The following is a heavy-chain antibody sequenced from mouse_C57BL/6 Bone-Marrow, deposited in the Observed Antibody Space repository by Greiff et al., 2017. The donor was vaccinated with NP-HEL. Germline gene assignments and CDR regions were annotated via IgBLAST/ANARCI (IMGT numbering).Heavy chain of an antibody. D-gene: IGHD1-1*01. CDR3: AREGGRYGSSYDWYFDV. CDR1: GFTFSSYD. J-gene: IGHJ1*03. Sequence: EVQVVESGGDLVKPGGSLKLSCAASGFTFSSYDMSWVRQTPDKRLEWVATISSGGSDTYYPDSVKGRVTMSGDNATNTLYLELSSLKSEDTAMYYWAREGGRYGSSYDWYFDVWGTGTTVTVSS. CDR2: ISSGGSDT. V-gene: IGHV5-6*01.